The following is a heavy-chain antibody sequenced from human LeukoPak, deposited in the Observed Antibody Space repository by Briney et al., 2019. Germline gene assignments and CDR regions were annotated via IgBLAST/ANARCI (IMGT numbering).Heavy chain of an antibody. CDR2: ISGSSYYI. D-gene: IGHD3-3*01. CDR3: ASLYYDFWSGSPMVGWFDP. V-gene: IGHV3-21*01. CDR1: GFTFSSYS. Sequence: GGSLRLSCAASGFTFSSYSMNWVRQAPGKGLEWVSSISGSSYYIYYADSVKGRFTISRDNAKNSLYLQMNSLRAEDTAVYYCASLYYDFWSGSPMVGWFDPWGQGTLVTVSS. J-gene: IGHJ5*02.